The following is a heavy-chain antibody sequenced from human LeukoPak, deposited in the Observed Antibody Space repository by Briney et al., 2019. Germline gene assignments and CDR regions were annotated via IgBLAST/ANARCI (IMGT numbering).Heavy chain of an antibody. CDR3: AKVIEPWQQLVPLDY. CDR2: IWYDGSNI. CDR1: GFIFSSYG. Sequence: GGSLRLSCAASGFIFSSYGMHWVRQAPGKGLEWVAVIWYDGSNIYYADSVKGRFTISRDNSKNTLYLQMSSLRAEDTAVYYCAKVIEPWQQLVPLDYWGQGTLVTVSS. V-gene: IGHV3-33*06. D-gene: IGHD6-13*01. J-gene: IGHJ4*02.